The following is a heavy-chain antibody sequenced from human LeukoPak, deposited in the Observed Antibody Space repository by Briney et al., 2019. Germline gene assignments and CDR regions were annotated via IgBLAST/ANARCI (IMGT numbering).Heavy chain of an antibody. V-gene: IGHV3-74*01. J-gene: IGHJ5*02. CDR1: GFTFSSYW. Sequence: PGGSLRLSCAASGFTFSSYWMHWVRQAPGKGLVWVSRINTDGSSASYAGSVKGRFTISRDDAKNTLYLQMSSLRAEDTAVYYCARESTYNWFDPWGQGTLVTVSS. CDR2: INTDGSSA. CDR3: ARESTYNWFDP.